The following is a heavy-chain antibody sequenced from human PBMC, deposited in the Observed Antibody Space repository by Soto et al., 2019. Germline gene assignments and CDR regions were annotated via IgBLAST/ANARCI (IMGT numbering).Heavy chain of an antibody. CDR1: GFSLSTSGVG. CDR2: IYWDDNK. J-gene: IGHJ6*02. Sequence: QITLKESGPTLVKPTQTLTLTCTFSGFSLSTSGVGVGWIRQPPGKALEWLALIYWDDNKRYSPSLRSRLTTNSNPTKNQVVHTITNRDPWDTATYYCIQSRCVDDCLQSDASHYYYSMHVWGQGTTVTVSS. D-gene: IGHD2-21*02. CDR3: IQSRCVDDCLQSDASHYYYSMHV. V-gene: IGHV2-5*02.